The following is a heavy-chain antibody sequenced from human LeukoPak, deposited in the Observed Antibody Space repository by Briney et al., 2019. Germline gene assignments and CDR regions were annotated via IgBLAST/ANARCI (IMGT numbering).Heavy chain of an antibody. V-gene: IGHV3-30-3*01. CDR2: ISYDGGNK. Sequence: PGGSLRLSCAASGFTFSSFAMHWVRQAPGKGLEWVAVISYDGGNKYDADSVKGRFTISRDNSKNTLHLQMNSLRAEDTAVYYCARAFTNPRAPARLPYDMDVWGQGTTVTVSS. CDR3: ARAFTNPRAPARLPYDMDV. CDR1: GFTFSSFA. D-gene: IGHD2-8*01. J-gene: IGHJ6*02.